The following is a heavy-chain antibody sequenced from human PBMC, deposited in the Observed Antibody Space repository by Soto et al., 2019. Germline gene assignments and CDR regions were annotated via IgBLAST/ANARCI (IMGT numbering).Heavy chain of an antibody. CDR3: AREVRGFCTRPSCYGFDY. Sequence: VQLVESGGGLVKPGGSLRLSCAASGFTFSHYYMTWIRQAPGKGLEWVSYISGSGSNIYYADSVRGRFTISRDNAKNSLSLRMNSLRAEDTAVFFCAREVRGFCTRPSCYGFDYWGQGALVTVSS. D-gene: IGHD5-12*01. V-gene: IGHV3-11*01. J-gene: IGHJ4*02. CDR2: ISGSGSNI. CDR1: GFTFSHYY.